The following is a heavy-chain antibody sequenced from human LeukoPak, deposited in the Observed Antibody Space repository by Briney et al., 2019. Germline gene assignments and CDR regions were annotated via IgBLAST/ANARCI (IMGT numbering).Heavy chain of an antibody. CDR2: IIPVFGTA. CDR3: ARSLATITGYFDY. J-gene: IGHJ4*02. Sequence: ASVKVPCKASGGTFSSNAISWVRQAPGQGLEWMGGIIPVFGTANYAQKFQDRVTIIMDESTSTAYMELSSLRSEDTAVYYCARSLATITGYFDYWGQGTLVTVSS. V-gene: IGHV1-69*05. D-gene: IGHD5-24*01. CDR1: GGTFSSNA.